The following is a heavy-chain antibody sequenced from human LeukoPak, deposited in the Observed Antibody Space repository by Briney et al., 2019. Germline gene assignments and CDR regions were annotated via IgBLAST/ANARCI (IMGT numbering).Heavy chain of an antibody. CDR1: GFTFSSYA. J-gene: IGHJ4*02. D-gene: IGHD3-22*01. Sequence: GGSLRPSCAASGFTFSSYAMHWVRQAPGKGLEWVAVISYDGSNKYYADSVKGRFTISRDNSKNTLYLQMNSLRAEDTAVYYCARDLSNYYDSSGYPDDYWGQGTLVTVSS. V-gene: IGHV3-30-3*01. CDR2: ISYDGSNK. CDR3: ARDLSNYYDSSGYPDDY.